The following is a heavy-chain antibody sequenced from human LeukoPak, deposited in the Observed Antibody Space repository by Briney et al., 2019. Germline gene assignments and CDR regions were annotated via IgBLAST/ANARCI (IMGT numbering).Heavy chain of an antibody. J-gene: IGHJ4*01. CDR2: IDGGASST. V-gene: IGHV3-74*01. CDR1: GFTFSSYA. CDR3: ARGPGSTGGAYVGDY. D-gene: IGHD4-23*01. Sequence: PGGSLRLSCAASGFTFSSYAMSWVRQAPGKGLVWVSRIDGGASSTSYADAVKGRFSISRDNGKSTLYLQMNSLRVEDTAVYYCARGPGSTGGAYVGDYWGHGTLVTVSS.